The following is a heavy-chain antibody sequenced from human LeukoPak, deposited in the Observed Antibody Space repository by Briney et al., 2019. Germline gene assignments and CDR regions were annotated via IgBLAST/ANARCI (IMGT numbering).Heavy chain of an antibody. V-gene: IGHV4-39*07. CDR3: ARTLYGGKYYFDY. CDR1: GASVSSSNYY. CDR2: VYYTGST. J-gene: IGHJ4*02. Sequence: SETLSLTCTVSGASVSSSNYYWGWIRQPPGKGLEWVGSVYYTGSTYHNPSLKSRVTMSIDTSRNQFSLKLSSVTAADTAIYYCARTLYGGKYYFDYWGQGTLVTVSS. D-gene: IGHD4-23*01.